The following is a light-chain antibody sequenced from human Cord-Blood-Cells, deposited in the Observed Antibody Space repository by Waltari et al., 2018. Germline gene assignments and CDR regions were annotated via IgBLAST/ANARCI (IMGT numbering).Light chain of an antibody. CDR1: NIGSKS. J-gene: IGLJ2*01. Sequence: SYVLTQPPSVSVAPGKTARITCGGNNIGSKSVHWYQQKPVQAPVLVVYDDSDRASGIPERCAGSNSGNTATLTISRVEAGDEADYYCQVWDSSSDHPVFGGGTKLTVL. V-gene: IGLV3-21*03. CDR3: QVWDSSSDHPV. CDR2: DDS.